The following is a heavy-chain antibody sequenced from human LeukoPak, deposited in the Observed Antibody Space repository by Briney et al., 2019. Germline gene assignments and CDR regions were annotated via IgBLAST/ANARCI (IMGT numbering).Heavy chain of an antibody. J-gene: IGHJ3*02. CDR2: IYTSGST. CDR3: ARDYNRYCSSTSCYSDAFDI. V-gene: IGHV4-4*07. Sequence: SETLSLTCTVSGGSISSYYWSWIRQPAGKGLEWIGRIYTSGSTNYNPSLKSRVTMSVDTSKNQFSLKLSSVTAADTAVYDCARDYNRYCSSTSCYSDAFDIWGQGTMVTVSS. D-gene: IGHD2-2*02. CDR1: GGSISSYY.